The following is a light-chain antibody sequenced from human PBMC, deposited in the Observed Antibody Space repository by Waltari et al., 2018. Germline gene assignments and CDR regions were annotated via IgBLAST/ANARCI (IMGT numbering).Light chain of an antibody. CDR1: SGHSSNV. CDR2: VNSDGSH. J-gene: IGLJ3*02. Sequence: QLVLTQSPSASASLGASVKIPCTLSSGHSSNVVVWHHQQPAKGPRSLMKVNSDGSHSKGDGIPDRFSGSSSGAERYLTISSLQSDDEADYYCQTWGTGIWVFGGGTRLTVL. CDR3: QTWGTGIWV. V-gene: IGLV4-69*01.